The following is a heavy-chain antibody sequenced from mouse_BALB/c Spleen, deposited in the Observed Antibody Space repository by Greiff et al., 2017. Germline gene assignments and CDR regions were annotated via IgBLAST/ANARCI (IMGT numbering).Heavy chain of an antibody. V-gene: IGHV3-6*02. Sequence: EESGPGLVKPSQSLSLTCSVTGYSITSGYYWNWIRQFPGNKLEWMGYISYDGSNNYNPSLKNRISITRDTSKNQFFLKLNSVTTEDIATYYCALITTATEAMDYWGQGTSVTVSS. CDR3: ALITTATEAMDY. CDR1: GYSITSGYY. J-gene: IGHJ4*01. CDR2: ISYDGSN. D-gene: IGHD1-2*01.